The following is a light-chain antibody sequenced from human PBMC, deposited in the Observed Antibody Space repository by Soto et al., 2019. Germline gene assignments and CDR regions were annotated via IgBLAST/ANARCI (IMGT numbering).Light chain of an antibody. Sequence: QSALTQPASVSGSPGQSIAISCTGTSSDVDGYNYVSWYQHHPGKVPKLMIYDVSSRPSGVSNRFSGSKSGNTASLTISGLQAEDEADYYCISYTTISTYVFGTGTKVTVL. CDR3: ISYTTISTYV. CDR1: SSDVDGYNY. J-gene: IGLJ1*01. V-gene: IGLV2-14*03. CDR2: DVS.